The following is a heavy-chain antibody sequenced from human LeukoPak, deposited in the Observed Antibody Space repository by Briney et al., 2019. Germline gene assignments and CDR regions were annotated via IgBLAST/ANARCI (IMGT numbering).Heavy chain of an antibody. D-gene: IGHD2-2*01. Sequence: ASVKVSCKASGYTFTGYQMHWVRRAPGQGLEWMGRINPNSGGTNYAQKFQGRVTMTRDTSISTVYMELSRLRSDDTAVYYCSLFGTRGYCSSTSCYPDPWGQGTLVTVSP. V-gene: IGHV1-2*06. CDR3: SLFGTRGYCSSTSCYPDP. CDR2: INPNSGGT. CDR1: GYTFTGYQ. J-gene: IGHJ5*02.